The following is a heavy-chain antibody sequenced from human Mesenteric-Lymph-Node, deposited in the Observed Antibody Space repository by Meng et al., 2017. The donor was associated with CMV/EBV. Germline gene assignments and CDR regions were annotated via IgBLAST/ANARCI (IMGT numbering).Heavy chain of an antibody. V-gene: IGHV4-39*07. CDR2: IYHSGST. CDR3: AREAGGWLQGGFDY. CDR1: GGSISIATVY. Sequence: SETLSLTCTVSGGSISIATVYWGWVRQPPGKGLEWIGSIYHSGSTYYNPSFKSRVTILVDTSKNQFSLRLTSATAADTAVYYCAREAGGWLQGGFDYWGQGTLVTVSS. D-gene: IGHD6-19*01. J-gene: IGHJ4*02.